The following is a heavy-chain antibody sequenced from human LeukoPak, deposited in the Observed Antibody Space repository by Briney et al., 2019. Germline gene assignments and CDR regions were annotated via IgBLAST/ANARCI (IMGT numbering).Heavy chain of an antibody. Sequence: SETLSLTCTVSGGSISSAVYYWSWIRQPPGKGLEWIGEINHSGSTNYNPSLKSRVTISVDTSKNQFSLKLSSVTAADTAVYYCASTGHYDSSGYYYAPHDYWGQGTLVTVSS. V-gene: IGHV4-34*01. CDR3: ASTGHYDSSGYYYAPHDY. D-gene: IGHD3-22*01. CDR1: GGSISSAVYY. CDR2: INHSGST. J-gene: IGHJ4*02.